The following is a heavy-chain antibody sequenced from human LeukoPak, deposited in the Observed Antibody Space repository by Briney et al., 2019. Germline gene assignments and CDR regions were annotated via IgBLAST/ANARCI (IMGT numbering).Heavy chain of an antibody. Sequence: SVKVSCKASGGTFSSYAISWVRQAPGQGLEWMGGIIPIFGTANYAQKFQGRVTMTRDTSTSTVYMELSSLRSEDTAVYYCARDPPYCSSTSCDGRAFDIWGQGTMVTVSS. D-gene: IGHD2-2*01. CDR1: GGTFSSYA. J-gene: IGHJ3*02. CDR2: IIPIFGTA. CDR3: ARDPPYCSSTSCDGRAFDI. V-gene: IGHV1-69*05.